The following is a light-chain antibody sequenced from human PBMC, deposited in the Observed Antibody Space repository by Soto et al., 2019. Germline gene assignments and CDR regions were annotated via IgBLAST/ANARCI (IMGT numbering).Light chain of an antibody. Sequence: DIVMTQSPDSLAVSLGERATINCKSSQSVLSSSNNKNYLAWFQQKPGQPPKLLIYWASTRQSGVPDRFSGSGSGTDFTLTISSLQADDVAVYYCQQYYSEPYTFGQGTKVEIK. CDR3: QQYYSEPYT. J-gene: IGKJ2*01. V-gene: IGKV4-1*01. CDR2: WAS. CDR1: QSVLSSSNNKNY.